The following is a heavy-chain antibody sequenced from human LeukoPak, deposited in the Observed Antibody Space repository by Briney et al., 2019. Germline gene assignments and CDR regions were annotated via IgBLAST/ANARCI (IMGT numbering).Heavy chain of an antibody. D-gene: IGHD5-18*01. CDR3: AMGADSYGNFDY. Sequence: ALVKVSCKASGYTFTSYYMHWVRQAPGQGLEWMGIINPSGGSTSYAQKFQGRVTMTTDTSTSTAYMELRSLRSDDTAVYYCAMGADSYGNFDYWGQGTLVTVSS. J-gene: IGHJ4*02. CDR2: INPSGGST. CDR1: GYTFTSYY. V-gene: IGHV1-46*01.